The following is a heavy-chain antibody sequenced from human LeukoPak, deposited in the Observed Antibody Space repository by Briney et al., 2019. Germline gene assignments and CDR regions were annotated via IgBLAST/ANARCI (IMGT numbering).Heavy chain of an antibody. Sequence: GGSLRLSCAASGFTFSNAWMNWVRQAPGKGLEWVGRIKSKTDGGTTDYAAPVKGRFTISRDDSKNTLYLQMNSLKTEDTAVYCCTTDSSSSWYFPGEYYYYGMDVWGQGTTVTVSS. CDR1: GFTFSNAW. D-gene: IGHD6-13*01. CDR2: IKSKTDGGTT. CDR3: TTDSSSSWYFPGEYYYYGMDV. J-gene: IGHJ6*02. V-gene: IGHV3-15*07.